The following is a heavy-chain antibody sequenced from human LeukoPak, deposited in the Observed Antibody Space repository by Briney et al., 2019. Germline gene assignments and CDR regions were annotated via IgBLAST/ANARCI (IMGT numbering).Heavy chain of an antibody. D-gene: IGHD3/OR15-3a*01. J-gene: IGHJ6*02. CDR3: AKDLDDPNYYYYGMDV. Sequence: GGSLRLSCAASGFTFSAYSMNWVRQAPGKGLEWVAVISYDGSNKYYADSVKGRFTISRDNSKNTLYLQMNSLRAEDTAVYYCAKDLDDPNYYYYGMDVWGQGTTVTVSS. V-gene: IGHV3-30*18. CDR1: GFTFSAYS. CDR2: ISYDGSNK.